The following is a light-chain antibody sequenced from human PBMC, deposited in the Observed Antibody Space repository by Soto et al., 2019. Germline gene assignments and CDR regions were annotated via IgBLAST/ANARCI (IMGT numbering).Light chain of an antibody. CDR1: QSVSSSL. J-gene: IGKJ2*01. V-gene: IGKV3-20*01. CDR2: GAS. CDR3: QHYGSAART. Sequence: EIVLTQSPGTLSLSPGERATLSCRASQSVSSSLLAWYQQKPGQAPRLFMYGASNRATGIPARFSGSGSGKDFTLSISRLEPEDFAVYYCQHYGSAARTFGQGTKLEIK.